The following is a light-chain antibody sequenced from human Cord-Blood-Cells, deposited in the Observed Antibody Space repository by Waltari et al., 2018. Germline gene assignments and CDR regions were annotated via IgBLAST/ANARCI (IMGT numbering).Light chain of an antibody. Sequence: SALTQPASVSGSPGQSITLSCTGTTSDVGGYDSVPCYQQHPGTAPKLMIYDVSNRPSGVSNRFSGSKSGNTASLTISGLQAEDEADYYCSSYTSSSTLVFGGGTKLTVL. J-gene: IGLJ3*02. CDR1: TSDVGGYDS. V-gene: IGLV2-14*01. CDR3: SSYTSSSTLV. CDR2: DVS.